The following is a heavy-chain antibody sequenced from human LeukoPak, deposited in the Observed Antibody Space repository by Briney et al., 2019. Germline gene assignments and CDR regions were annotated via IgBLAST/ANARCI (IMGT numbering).Heavy chain of an antibody. CDR1: GGTFSSYA. CDR3: AREAEGGVPAAILAWFDP. Sequence: GSSVKVSCKVSGGTFSSYAISWVRQAPGQGLEWMGGIIPIFGTANYAQKFQGRVTITADESTSTAYMELSSLRSEDTAVYYCAREAEGGVPAAILAWFDPWGQGTLVTVSS. V-gene: IGHV1-69*01. D-gene: IGHD2-2*02. CDR2: IIPIFGTA. J-gene: IGHJ5*02.